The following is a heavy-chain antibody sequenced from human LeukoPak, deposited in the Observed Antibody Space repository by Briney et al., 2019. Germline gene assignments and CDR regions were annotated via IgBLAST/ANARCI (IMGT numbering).Heavy chain of an antibody. D-gene: IGHD6-19*01. J-gene: IGHJ5*02. Sequence: EASVKVSCKASGYTFTSYDINWVRQATGQGLEWMGWMNPNGGNTGYAQKFQGRVTMTRNTSISTAYMELSSLRSEDTAVYYCARGSSGAVAGTSGAWGQGTLVTVSS. CDR3: ARGSSGAVAGTSGA. V-gene: IGHV1-8*01. CDR1: GYTFTSYD. CDR2: MNPNGGNT.